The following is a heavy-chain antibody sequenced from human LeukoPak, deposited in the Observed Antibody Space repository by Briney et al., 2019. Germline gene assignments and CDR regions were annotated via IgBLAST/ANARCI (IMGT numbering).Heavy chain of an antibody. CDR1: GGSNSSGGYY. CDR3: ARTPFRRWFDP. Sequence: SQTLSLTCTVSGGSNSSGGYYRSWIRQHPGKGLEWIGYIYYSGSTYYNPPLKSRVTISIDTSKSQFSLKLSSVTAADTAVYYCARTPFRRWFDPWGQGTLVTVSS. D-gene: IGHD2/OR15-2a*01. CDR2: IYYSGST. J-gene: IGHJ5*02. V-gene: IGHV4-31*03.